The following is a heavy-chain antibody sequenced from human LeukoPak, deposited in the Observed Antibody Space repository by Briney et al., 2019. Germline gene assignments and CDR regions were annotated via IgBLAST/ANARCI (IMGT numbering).Heavy chain of an antibody. CDR3: ARHSGTTARYGMDV. CDR1: GGSFSGYY. Sequence: PSETLSLTCAVYGGSFSGYYWSWIRQPPGKGLEWIGEINHSGSTNYNPSLKSRVTISVDTSKNQFSLKLSSVTAADTAVYYCARHSGTTARYGMDVWGQGTTVTVSS. J-gene: IGHJ6*02. D-gene: IGHD4-11*01. CDR2: INHSGST. V-gene: IGHV4-34*01.